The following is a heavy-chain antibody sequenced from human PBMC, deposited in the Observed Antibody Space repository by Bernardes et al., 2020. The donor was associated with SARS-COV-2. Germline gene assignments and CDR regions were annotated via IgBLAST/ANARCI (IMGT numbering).Heavy chain of an antibody. V-gene: IGHV5-51*01. CDR3: ARLRLYGGNSNDAFDI. Sequence: GASQKISCMGSDSSSTFSWHGGVRPIPGKGLWWIGFIHPGDSETRYSQSFQGEVTIAADKSITTAYLQWSSLKASDTAMYYCARLRLYGGNSNDAFDIWGQGTMVTVSS. CDR1: DSSSTFSW. J-gene: IGHJ3*02. D-gene: IGHD4-17*01. CDR2: IHPGDSET.